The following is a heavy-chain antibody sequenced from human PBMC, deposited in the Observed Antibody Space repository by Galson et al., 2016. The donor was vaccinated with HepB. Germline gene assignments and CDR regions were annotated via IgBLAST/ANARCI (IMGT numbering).Heavy chain of an antibody. CDR1: GGSIRRSNW. D-gene: IGHD6-19*01. Sequence: SETLSLTCAVSGGSIRRSNWWSWVRQPPGKGLEWIGEIHHSGSTTYNPSLNSRVTISLDKSNNQLSLKLSSMTAADTAFYYCATGGGSIAVAGYLDYWGQGTLVTVSS. CDR2: IHHSGST. V-gene: IGHV4-4*02. CDR3: ATGGGSIAVAGYLDY. J-gene: IGHJ4*02.